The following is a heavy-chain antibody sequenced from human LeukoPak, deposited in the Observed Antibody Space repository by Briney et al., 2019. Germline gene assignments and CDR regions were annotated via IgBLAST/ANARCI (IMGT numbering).Heavy chain of an antibody. V-gene: IGHV4-30-4*01. Sequence: PSQTLSLTCTVSGGSISSGDYYWSWIRQPPGKGLEWIGYIYYSGSTYYNPSLKSRVTISVDSSKNQFSLKLRSVTAADTAVYYCASARPRWPYLPGYWGKGTLVTVSS. J-gene: IGHJ4*02. CDR2: IYYSGST. D-gene: IGHD4-23*01. CDR3: ASARPRWPYLPGY. CDR1: GGSISSGDYY.